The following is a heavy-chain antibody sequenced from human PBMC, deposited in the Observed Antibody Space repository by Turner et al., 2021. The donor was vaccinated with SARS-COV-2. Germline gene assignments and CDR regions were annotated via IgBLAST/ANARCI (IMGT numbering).Heavy chain of an antibody. CDR2: ISYDGSNK. V-gene: IGHV3-30*18. D-gene: IGHD5-18*01. J-gene: IGHJ4*02. Sequence: QVQLVESGGGVVPPGRSLRLSCAASGFTFSSYGMHWVRQAPGKGLEWVAVISYDGSNKYYADSVKGRFTISRDNSKNTLYLQMNSLRAEDTAVYYCAKVGLGSYGPFDYWGQGTLVTVSS. CDR3: AKVGLGSYGPFDY. CDR1: GFTFSSYG.